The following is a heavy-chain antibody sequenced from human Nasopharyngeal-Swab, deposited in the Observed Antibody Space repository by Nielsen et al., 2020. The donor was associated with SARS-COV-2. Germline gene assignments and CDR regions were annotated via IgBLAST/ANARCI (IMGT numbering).Heavy chain of an antibody. CDR1: GFTFSSYA. J-gene: IGHJ5*02. V-gene: IGHV3-23*01. D-gene: IGHD2-15*01. Sequence: GGSLRLSCAASGFTFSSYAMSWVRQAPGKGLEWVSDISGSGDSTFSSDSVKGRFTMSRDNSKNMLYLQMSSLRAEDTAVYYCAKRGVAVAATSWFDPWGQGTLVTVSS. CDR3: AKRGVAVAATSWFDP. CDR2: ISGSGDST.